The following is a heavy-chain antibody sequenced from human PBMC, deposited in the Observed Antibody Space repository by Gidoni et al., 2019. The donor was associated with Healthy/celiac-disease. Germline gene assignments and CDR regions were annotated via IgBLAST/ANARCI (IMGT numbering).Heavy chain of an antibody. J-gene: IGHJ4*02. CDR3: ARGHEYCDYEGDYFDY. CDR2: IYPSGST. CDR1: GGSISRGGYS. Sequence: QLQLQESGSGLVKPSQTLSITCAVSGGSISRGGYSWSWIRQPPGKGLEWIGYIYPSGSTYYNPSLKSRVTISVDRSKNQFSLKLSSVTAADTAVYYCARGHEYCDYEGDYFDYWGQGTLVTVSS. V-gene: IGHV4-30-2*01. D-gene: IGHD4-17*01.